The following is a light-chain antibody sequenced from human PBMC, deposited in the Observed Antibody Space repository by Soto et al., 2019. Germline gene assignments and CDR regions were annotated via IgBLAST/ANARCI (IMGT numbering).Light chain of an antibody. Sequence: QSVRTQPPSASGTPGQRVTISCSGSSSNIGSNTVNWYQQLPGTAPKLLIYSNNQRPSGVPDRFSGSKSGTSASLAISGLQSEDEADYYCAAWDDSLRVFGTGTKVTVL. CDR2: SNN. V-gene: IGLV1-44*01. CDR1: SSNIGSNT. CDR3: AAWDDSLRV. J-gene: IGLJ1*01.